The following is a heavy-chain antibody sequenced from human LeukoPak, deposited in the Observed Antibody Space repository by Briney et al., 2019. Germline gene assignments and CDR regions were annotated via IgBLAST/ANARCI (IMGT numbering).Heavy chain of an antibody. CDR2: IYYSGST. D-gene: IGHD2-2*01. J-gene: IGHJ6*02. Sequence: SETLSLTCTVSGGSIRSYYWSWIRQPPGKGLEWIGYIYYSGSTNYNPSLKSRVTISVDASKNQVSLKLSSVIAADTAVYYCARTNIVVVPATTEDHFYYYGMDVWGQGTTVTVSS. V-gene: IGHV4-59*01. CDR3: ARTNIVVVPATTEDHFYYYGMDV. CDR1: GGSIRSYY.